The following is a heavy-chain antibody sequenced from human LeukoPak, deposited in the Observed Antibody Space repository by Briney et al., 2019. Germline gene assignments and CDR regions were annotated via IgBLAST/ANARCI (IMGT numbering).Heavy chain of an antibody. CDR1: GFTVSSNY. J-gene: IGHJ4*02. CDR3: ARGVYSSGWYPDNFDY. V-gene: IGHV3-7*01. D-gene: IGHD6-19*01. CDR2: IKQDGSET. Sequence: GGSLRLSCAASGFTVSSNYMSWVRQAPRKGLEWVANIKQDGSETYYVDSVKGRFTISRDNAKNSLYLQMSSLRAEDTAVYYCARGVYSSGWYPDNFDYWGQGTLVTVSS.